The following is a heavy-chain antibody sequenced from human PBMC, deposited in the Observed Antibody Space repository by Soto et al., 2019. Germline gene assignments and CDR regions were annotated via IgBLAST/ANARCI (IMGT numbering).Heavy chain of an antibody. J-gene: IGHJ4*02. D-gene: IGHD6-19*01. V-gene: IGHV4-59*01. Sequence: QVQLQESGPGLVKPSETLSLTCTVSGGSISSYYWSWIRQPPGKGLEWIGYIYYSGSTNYNPSLKSRVTISVDTSKNQFSLMLSSVTAADTAVNYCASLSCGWSFPRDYWGQGTLVTVSS. CDR1: GGSISSYY. CDR3: ASLSCGWSFPRDY. CDR2: IYYSGST.